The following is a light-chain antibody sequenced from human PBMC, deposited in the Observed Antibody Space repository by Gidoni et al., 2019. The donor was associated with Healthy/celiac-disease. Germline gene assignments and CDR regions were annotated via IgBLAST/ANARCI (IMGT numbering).Light chain of an antibody. CDR3: QQYGSSPPLT. Sequence: EIVLTQSPGTLSLSPGERATLSCRASKSVSSSYLAWYQQKPGQAPRLRSYGASSRATGIPDRFSGSGSGTDFTLTISRLEPEDFAVYYCQQYGSSPPLTFGGGTKVEIK. V-gene: IGKV3-20*01. CDR2: GAS. J-gene: IGKJ4*01. CDR1: KSVSSSY.